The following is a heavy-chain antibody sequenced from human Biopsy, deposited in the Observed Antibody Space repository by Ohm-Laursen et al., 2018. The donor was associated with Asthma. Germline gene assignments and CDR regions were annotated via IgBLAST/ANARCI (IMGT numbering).Heavy chain of an antibody. CDR1: GDSLGSFINYA. Sequence: GASVKVSCKASGDSLGSFINYAISWVRQAPGLGLEWMGGISPIFGSSNYAQRFQGRVTITADESTSTAYLELTSLRFEDTAVYYCARGYSGTDRIVYYYSGMEVWGQGTTVTVSS. D-gene: IGHD5-12*01. J-gene: IGHJ6*02. V-gene: IGHV1-69*13. CDR2: ISPIFGSS. CDR3: ARGYSGTDRIVYYYSGMEV.